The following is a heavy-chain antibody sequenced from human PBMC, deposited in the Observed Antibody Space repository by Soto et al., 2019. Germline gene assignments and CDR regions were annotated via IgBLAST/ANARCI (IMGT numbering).Heavy chain of an antibody. J-gene: IGHJ5*02. D-gene: IGHD1-20*01. CDR2: ISYDESDN. CDR3: AKGGEITPVARYLFDP. V-gene: IGHV3-30*18. CDR1: GLIFSNYA. Sequence: GGALRLRCAASGLIFSNYAIHGVRQAPGKGLDWVAVISYDESDNKFADSVKGRFTVSRDNSKNTVYLQMNSLTAEDTAVYYCAKGGEITPVARYLFDPRGQGT.